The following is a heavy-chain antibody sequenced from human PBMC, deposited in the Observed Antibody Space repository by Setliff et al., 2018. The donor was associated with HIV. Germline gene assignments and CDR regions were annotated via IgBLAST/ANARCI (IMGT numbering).Heavy chain of an antibody. CDR1: GGSISSYY. J-gene: IGHJ3*02. V-gene: IGHV4-59*01. Sequence: PSETLSLTCTVSGGSISSYYWSWIRQPPGKGLEWIGYIYYSGSTNYNPSHKSRVTISVDTSKNQFSLKLSSVTAADTAVYYCARGMLRSSWYAHHDAFDIWGQGTMVTVSS. CDR2: IYYSGST. CDR3: ARGMLRSSWYAHHDAFDI. D-gene: IGHD6-13*01.